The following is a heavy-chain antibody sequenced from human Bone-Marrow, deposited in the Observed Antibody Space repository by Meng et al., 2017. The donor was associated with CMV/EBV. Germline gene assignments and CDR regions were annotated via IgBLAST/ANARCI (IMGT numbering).Heavy chain of an antibody. J-gene: IGHJ6*01. D-gene: IGHD3-10*01. Sequence: SETLSLTCTVSGGSISSSSYYWGWIRQPPGKGLEWIGEINHSGSTNYNPSLKSRVTISVDTSKNQFSLKLSSVTAADTAVYYCAKGLWFGAKRGMDVWGQGPTVTVYS. CDR1: GGSISSSSYY. CDR2: INHSGST. V-gene: IGHV4-39*07. CDR3: AKGLWFGAKRGMDV.